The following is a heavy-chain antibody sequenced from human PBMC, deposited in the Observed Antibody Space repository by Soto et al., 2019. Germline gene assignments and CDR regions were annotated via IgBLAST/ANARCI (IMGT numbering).Heavy chain of an antibody. J-gene: IGHJ6*02. V-gene: IGHV3-30*18. CDR3: AKDFKVSGSHYGTLNYYYGMDV. Sequence: GGSLRLSCAASGFTFSTYGMQWVRQAPDKGLEWVAVISYDGYLKYYVDAVKGRFTVARDNSKNTLFLEMNSLRVEGTAVYFCAKDFKVSGSHYGTLNYYYGMDVWGQGTTVTVSS. D-gene: IGHD3-10*01. CDR2: ISYDGYLK. CDR1: GFTFSTYG.